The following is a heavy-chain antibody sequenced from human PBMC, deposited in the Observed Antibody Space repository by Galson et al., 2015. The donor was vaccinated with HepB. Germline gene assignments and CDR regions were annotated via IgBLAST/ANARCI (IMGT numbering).Heavy chain of an antibody. CDR1: GFSLSTNGVG. V-gene: IGHV2-5*02. D-gene: IGHD2-2*01. J-gene: IGHJ5*02. CDR2: IYWDDDK. Sequence: PALVKPTQTLTLTCTFSGFSLSTNGVGVGWIRQPPGKALEWLALIYWDDDKRYSPSLKSRLTITKDASKNQVVLTMTNMDPVDTATYYCAQQPVYCSSTSCYSGWFDPWGQGTLVTVSS. CDR3: AQQPVYCSSTSCYSGWFDP.